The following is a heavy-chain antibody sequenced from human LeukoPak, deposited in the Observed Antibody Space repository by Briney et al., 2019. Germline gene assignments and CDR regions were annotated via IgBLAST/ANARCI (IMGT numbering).Heavy chain of an antibody. D-gene: IGHD6-13*01. CDR3: ASGPYPAAGTDHQFDY. CDR1: GASISTYY. V-gene: IGHV4-59*01. Sequence: SETLSLTCNVSGASISTYYWSWIRQPPGKGLEWIGYIYYSGCTHYNPSLESRVTIATDTSKNQFSLKLSSVTAADTAVYYCASGPYPAAGTDHQFDYWGQGTLVTVSS. CDR2: IYYSGCT. J-gene: IGHJ4*02.